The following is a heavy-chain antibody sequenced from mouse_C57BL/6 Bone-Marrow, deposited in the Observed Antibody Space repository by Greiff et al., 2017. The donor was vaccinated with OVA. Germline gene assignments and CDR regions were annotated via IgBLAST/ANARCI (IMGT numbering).Heavy chain of an antibody. CDR1: GYTFTDYE. J-gene: IGHJ4*01. CDR3: TNYYGNSYAMDY. Sequence: QVQLKQSGAELVRPGASVTLSCKASGYTFTDYEMHWVKQTPVHGLEWIGAIDPETGGTAYNQKFKGKAILTADKSSSTAYMELRSLTSEDSAVYYCTNYYGNSYAMDYWGQGTSVTVSS. CDR2: IDPETGGT. D-gene: IGHD2-1*01. V-gene: IGHV1-15*01.